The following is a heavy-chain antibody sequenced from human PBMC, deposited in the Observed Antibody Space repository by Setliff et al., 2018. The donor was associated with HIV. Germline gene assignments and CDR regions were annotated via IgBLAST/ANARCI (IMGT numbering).Heavy chain of an antibody. J-gene: IGHJ3*02. D-gene: IGHD3-10*01. V-gene: IGHV4-39*01. CDR2: IYHNGIT. Sequence: NPSETLSLTCTVSGGSISISSHYWGWIRQPPGKGLEWIGRIYHNGITYYNASLKSRVSISVDTSKNQLSVKLNSVTAADTAVYYCARSISLLRGPLGDVFDIWGQGTMVTVSS. CDR3: ARSISLLRGPLGDVFDI. CDR1: GGSISISSHY.